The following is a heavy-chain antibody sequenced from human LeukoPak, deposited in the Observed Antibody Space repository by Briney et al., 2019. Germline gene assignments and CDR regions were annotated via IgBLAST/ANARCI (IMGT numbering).Heavy chain of an antibody. J-gene: IGHJ4*02. D-gene: IGHD2-21*01. CDR1: GFPFSSYA. V-gene: IGHV3-23*01. CDR2: ISGSGDGT. Sequence: GGSLRLSCAASGFPFSSYAMNWFRKAPGKGLGWVSAISGSGDGTYYTDSVKGRFTVTRDDSRNTLYLQMNSLRAEDTAVYYCAKDVWFSGSSDYWGQGTLVTVSS. CDR3: AKDVWFSGSSDY.